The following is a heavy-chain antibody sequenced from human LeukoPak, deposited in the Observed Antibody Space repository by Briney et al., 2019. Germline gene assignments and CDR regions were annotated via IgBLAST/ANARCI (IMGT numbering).Heavy chain of an antibody. Sequence: SVKVSCKASGGTFSSYAISWVRQAPGQGLEWMGGIIPIFGTANYAQKFQGRVTITADKSTSTAYMELSSLRSEDTAVYYCATRVQWLAQDTRFDYWGQGTLVTVSS. CDR3: ATRVQWLAQDTRFDY. J-gene: IGHJ4*02. V-gene: IGHV1-69*06. CDR1: GGTFSSYA. CDR2: IIPIFGTA. D-gene: IGHD6-19*01.